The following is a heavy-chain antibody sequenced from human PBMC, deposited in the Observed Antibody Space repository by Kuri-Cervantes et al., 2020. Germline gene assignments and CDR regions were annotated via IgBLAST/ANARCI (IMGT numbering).Heavy chain of an antibody. D-gene: IGHD2-8*01. CDR2: IYTSGST. J-gene: IGHJ4*02. CDR1: GGPISSSY. Sequence: SETLSLTCTVSGGPISSSYWTWIRQPPGKGLEWIGRIYTSGSTNYNPSLKSRVTISVDTSKNQFSLKLSSVTAADTAVYYCARSFYCTNGICPFDYWGQGTLVTVSS. CDR3: ARSFYCTNGICPFDY. V-gene: IGHV4-4*07.